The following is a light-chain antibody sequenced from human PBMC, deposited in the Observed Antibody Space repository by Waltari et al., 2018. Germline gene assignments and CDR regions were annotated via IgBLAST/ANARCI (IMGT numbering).Light chain of an antibody. J-gene: IGLJ2*01. CDR3: SSYTNDNKV. Sequence: QSALTQPASVSGSPGQSITISCTGTSGNIGRNTSVSWYQQHPGKAPKLVIYDVTNRPSGVSNRFSGSKSGNTASLTISGLQTEDEADYYCSSYTNDNKVFGGGTKVTVL. CDR1: SGNIGRNTS. V-gene: IGLV2-14*03. CDR2: DVT.